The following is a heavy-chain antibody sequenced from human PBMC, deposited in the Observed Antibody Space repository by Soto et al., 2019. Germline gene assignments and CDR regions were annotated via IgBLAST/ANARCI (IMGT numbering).Heavy chain of an antibody. D-gene: IGHD2-15*01. CDR1: GCSISSYY. Sequence: SETLSLTCTVSGCSISSYYWSWIRQPPGKGLEWIGYIYYSGSTNYNPSLKSRVTISVDTSKNQFSLKLSSVTAADTAVYYCARQSVDVLFDYWGQGTLVTVSS. J-gene: IGHJ4*02. V-gene: IGHV4-59*01. CDR3: ARQSVDVLFDY. CDR2: IYYSGST.